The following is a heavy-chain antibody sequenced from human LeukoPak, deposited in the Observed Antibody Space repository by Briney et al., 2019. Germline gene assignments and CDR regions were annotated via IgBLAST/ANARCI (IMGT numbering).Heavy chain of an antibody. CDR1: GFTFSSSA. D-gene: IGHD3-22*01. J-gene: IGHJ4*02. V-gene: IGHV3-23*01. Sequence: GGSLRLSCAASGFTFSSSAMSWVRQVPGKGLEWVSGISASGGSTSYADSVRGRFTISRDNSKNTLYLQMNSLRAEDTAVYYCARNYYDSSGYYGVRYWGQGTLVTVSS. CDR2: ISASGGST. CDR3: ARNYYDSSGYYGVRY.